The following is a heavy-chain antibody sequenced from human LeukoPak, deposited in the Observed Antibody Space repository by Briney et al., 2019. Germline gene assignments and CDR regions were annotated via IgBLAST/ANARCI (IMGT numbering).Heavy chain of an antibody. D-gene: IGHD3-3*01. CDR3: ARGAPLTGFLEWYYYYYYGMDV. Sequence: ASVKVSCKASGYTFTSYDINWVRQATGQGLEWMGWMNPNSGNTGYAQKFQGRVTMTRNTSISTAYMELSSLRSEDTAVYYCARGAPLTGFLEWYYYYYYGMDVWGQGTTVTVSS. V-gene: IGHV1-8*01. CDR2: MNPNSGNT. J-gene: IGHJ6*02. CDR1: GYTFTSYD.